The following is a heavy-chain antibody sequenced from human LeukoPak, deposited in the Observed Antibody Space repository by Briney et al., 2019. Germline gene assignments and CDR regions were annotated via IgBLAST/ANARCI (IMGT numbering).Heavy chain of an antibody. D-gene: IGHD3-3*01. CDR3: ARSLFWSGYLLDY. CDR2: IIPIFGTA. V-gene: IGHV1-69*13. J-gene: IGHJ4*02. CDR1: GGTFSSYA. Sequence: GASVKVSCKASGGTFSSYAISWVRQAPGQGLEWMGGIIPIFGTANYAQKFQGRVTITADESTSTAYMELSSLRSEDTAVYYCARSLFWSGYLLDYWGQGTLVTVSS.